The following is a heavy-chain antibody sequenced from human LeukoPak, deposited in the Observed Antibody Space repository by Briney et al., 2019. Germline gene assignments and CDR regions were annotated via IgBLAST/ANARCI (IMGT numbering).Heavy chain of an antibody. CDR3: ARDTLVYADSPDAFDI. Sequence: GGTLRLSCAASGFTFSSYGMSWVRQAPGKGLEWVSAISGSGASTYYADSVKGRFTISRDNAKNSLYLQMNSLRDEDTAVYYCARDTLVYADSPDAFDIWGQGTMVTVSS. J-gene: IGHJ3*02. CDR1: GFTFSSYG. D-gene: IGHD4-17*01. CDR2: ISGSGAST. V-gene: IGHV3-23*01.